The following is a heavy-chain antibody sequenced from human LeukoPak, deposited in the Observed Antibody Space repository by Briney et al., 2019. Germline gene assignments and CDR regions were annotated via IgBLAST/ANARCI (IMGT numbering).Heavy chain of an antibody. CDR1: GYTFTSYG. CDR3: ARVGDTGDDY. J-gene: IGHJ4*02. CDR2: IIPIFGTA. D-gene: IGHD2-21*02. Sequence: SVKVSCKASGYTFTSYGISWVRQAPGQGLEWMGGIIPIFGTANYAQKFQGRVTITADESTSTAYMELSSLRSEDTAVYYCARVGDTGDDYWGQGTLVTVSS. V-gene: IGHV1-69*13.